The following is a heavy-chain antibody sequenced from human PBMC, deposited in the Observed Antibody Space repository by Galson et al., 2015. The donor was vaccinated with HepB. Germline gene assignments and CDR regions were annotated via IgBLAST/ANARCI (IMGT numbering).Heavy chain of an antibody. J-gene: IGHJ4*02. V-gene: IGHV3-23*01. CDR1: GFTFSTYA. Sequence: SLRLSCAASGFTFSTYAMSWVRQAPGKGLEWVPGSGSDGGGTTYYADSVKGRFSVSRDSSKDTLYLQMNSLRAEDTAVYYCARNRGIGRKGPDYWGQGTLVTVSS. CDR2: SGSDGGGTT. D-gene: IGHD1-14*01. CDR3: ARNRGIGRKGPDY.